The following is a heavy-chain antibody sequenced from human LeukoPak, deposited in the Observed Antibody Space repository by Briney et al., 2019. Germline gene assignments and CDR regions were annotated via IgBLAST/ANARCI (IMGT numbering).Heavy chain of an antibody. Sequence: SQTLSLTCAVSGGSISSGGYSWSWIRQHPGKGLEWIGYIQYSGSTYYNPSLKSRVIILVDTSKNQFSLKLSSVTVADTAVYYCARSPKRCCPYFDYWGQGTLVTVSS. J-gene: IGHJ4*02. V-gene: IGHV4-31*11. CDR2: IQYSGST. D-gene: IGHD2-15*01. CDR1: GGSISSGGYS. CDR3: ARSPKRCCPYFDY.